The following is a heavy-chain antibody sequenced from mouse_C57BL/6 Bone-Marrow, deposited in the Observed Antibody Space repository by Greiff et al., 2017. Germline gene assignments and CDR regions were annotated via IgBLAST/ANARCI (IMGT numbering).Heavy chain of an antibody. CDR3: ARVGYDGYFDV. Sequence: VQLQQSGPELVKPGASVKISCKASGYTFTDYYMNWVKQSHGKSLEWIGDINPNNGGTSYNQKFKGKDTLTVDKSSSTAYMELRSLTSEDSAVYYCARVGYDGYFDVWGTGTTVTVSS. CDR2: INPNNGGT. V-gene: IGHV1-26*01. D-gene: IGHD2-14*01. J-gene: IGHJ1*03. CDR1: GYTFTDYY.